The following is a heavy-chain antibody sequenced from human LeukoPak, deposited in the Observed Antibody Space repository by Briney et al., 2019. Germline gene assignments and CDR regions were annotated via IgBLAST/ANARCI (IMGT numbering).Heavy chain of an antibody. D-gene: IGHD3-10*01. J-gene: IGHJ5*02. V-gene: IGHV4-34*01. CDR3: AVGDYYGSGSYPNWFDL. Sequence: SETLSPTCAVYGGSFSGYYWSWIRQPPGKGLEWIGEINHSGSTNYNPSLKSRVTISVDASKNQFSLKLSSVTAADTAVYYCAVGDYYGSGSYPNWFDLWGQGTLVTVSS. CDR2: INHSGST. CDR1: GGSFSGYY.